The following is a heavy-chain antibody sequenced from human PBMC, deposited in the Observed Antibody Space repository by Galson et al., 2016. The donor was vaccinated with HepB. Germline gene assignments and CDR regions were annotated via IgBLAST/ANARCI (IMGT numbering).Heavy chain of an antibody. J-gene: IGHJ4*02. D-gene: IGHD5-24*01. CDR3: ARGGYNTYNYNY. V-gene: IGHV1-46*01. CDR1: GYTFTNYN. CDR2: VYASGAGT. Sequence: SVKVSCKASGYTFTNYNIHWVRQAPGQGLECMGLVYASGAGTDYAQKFRGRVTMTRDTSTSTAYMELSSLTSDDTAVYYCARGGYNTYNYNYLGQGTLVTVSS.